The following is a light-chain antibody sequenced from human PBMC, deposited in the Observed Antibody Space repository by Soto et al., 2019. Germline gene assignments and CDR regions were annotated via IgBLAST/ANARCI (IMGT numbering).Light chain of an antibody. CDR2: DAS. CDR1: QSVSSN. Sequence: EIVMTHSAVTLSGSRVERATLSCRASQSVSSNLAWYQQKPGQAPRLLISDASTRATGIPARFSGSGSGTEFTLTVSSLQSEDFAVYYCQQYIKWPITFGQGTRLEIK. J-gene: IGKJ5*01. V-gene: IGKV3-15*01. CDR3: QQYIKWPIT.